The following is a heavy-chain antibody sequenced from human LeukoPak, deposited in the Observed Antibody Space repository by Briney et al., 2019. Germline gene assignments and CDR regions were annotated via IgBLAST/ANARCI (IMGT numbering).Heavy chain of an antibody. V-gene: IGHV1-2*02. CDR1: GYTFTGYY. J-gene: IGHJ5*02. CDR3: ARDQITYYDILTGYLWNWFDP. D-gene: IGHD3-9*01. CDR2: INPNSGGT. Sequence: ASVKVSCKASGYTFTGYYMHWVRRAPGQGLEWMGWINPNSGGTNYAQKFQGRVTMTRDTSISTAYMELSRLRSDDTAVYYCARDQITYYDILTGYLWNWFDPWGQGTLVTVSS.